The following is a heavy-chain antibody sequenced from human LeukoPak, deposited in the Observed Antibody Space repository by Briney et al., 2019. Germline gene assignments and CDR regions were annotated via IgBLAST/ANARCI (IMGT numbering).Heavy chain of an antibody. V-gene: IGHV1-2*02. CDR3: ASRSTDFYDILTGLPTGY. Sequence: ASVKVSCKASGYTFTGYYMHWVRQAPGQGLEWMGWINPNSGGTNYAQKFQGRVTMTRDTSNSTAYMELSRLRSDDTAVYYCASRSTDFYDILTGLPTGYWGQGTLVTVSS. D-gene: IGHD3-9*01. CDR2: INPNSGGT. J-gene: IGHJ4*02. CDR1: GYTFTGYY.